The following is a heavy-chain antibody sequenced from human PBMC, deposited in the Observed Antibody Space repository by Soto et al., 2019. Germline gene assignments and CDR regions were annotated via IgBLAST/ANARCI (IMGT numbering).Heavy chain of an antibody. J-gene: IGHJ4*02. Sequence: QVQLVQSGAEVKKPGSSVKVSCKASGGTFSSYAISWVRQAPGQGLEWMGGIIPIFGTANYAQKFQGRVTITGDESTSTAYMGLGSLGSEETAVYYCAGDIVVVVAATGGGYFDYWGQGTLVTVSS. CDR2: IIPIFGTA. CDR1: GGTFSSYA. D-gene: IGHD2-15*01. V-gene: IGHV1-69*01. CDR3: AGDIVVVVAATGGGYFDY.